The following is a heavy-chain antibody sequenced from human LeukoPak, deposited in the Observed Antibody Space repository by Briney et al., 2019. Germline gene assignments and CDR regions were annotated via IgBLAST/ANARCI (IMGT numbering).Heavy chain of an antibody. J-gene: IGHJ4*02. CDR2: ISWDGSRT. CDR1: GFTFSSYE. V-gene: IGHV3-43*01. CDR3: AKVGEHSSSDY. D-gene: IGHD6-6*01. Sequence: GGSLRLSCAASGFTFSSYEMNWVRQAPGKGLEWVSLISWDGSRTYYADAVKGRFTISRDNRRNSLYLHMNSVRKEDTALYYCAKVGEHSSSDYWGQGTLVTVSS.